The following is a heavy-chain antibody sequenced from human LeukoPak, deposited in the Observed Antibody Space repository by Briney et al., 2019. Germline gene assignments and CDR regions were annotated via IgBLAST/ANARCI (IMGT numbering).Heavy chain of an antibody. CDR1: GGSISNYY. CDR2: IYYSGST. CDR3: ARDLRSMVVGSWYFDL. V-gene: IGHV4-59*01. J-gene: IGHJ2*01. D-gene: IGHD3-22*01. Sequence: SETLSLTCSVSGGSISNYYWSWIRQPPGKGLEWIGSIYYSGSTDYNPSLKSRVTISLDTSKNHFSLNLTSVTAADTAVYYCARDLRSMVVGSWYFDLWGRGTLVTVSS.